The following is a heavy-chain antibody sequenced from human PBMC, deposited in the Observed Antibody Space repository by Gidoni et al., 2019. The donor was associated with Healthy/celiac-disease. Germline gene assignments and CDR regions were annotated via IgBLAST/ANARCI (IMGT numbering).Heavy chain of an antibody. Sequence: QVQLVQSGAEVKKPGSSVTISCKASGGTFGSYTISWVRQAPGQGLEWMGRNIPILGIANDAQKFQGRVTITADKSTSTAYMELSSLRSEDTSVYYCARTYCGGDCYSNYYYGMDVWGQGTTVTVSS. CDR2: NIPILGIA. V-gene: IGHV1-69*02. CDR3: ARTYCGGDCYSNYYYGMDV. D-gene: IGHD2-21*01. J-gene: IGHJ6*02. CDR1: GGTFGSYT.